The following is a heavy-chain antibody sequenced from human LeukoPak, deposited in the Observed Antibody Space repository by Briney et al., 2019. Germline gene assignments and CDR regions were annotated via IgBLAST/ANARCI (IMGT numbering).Heavy chain of an antibody. CDR2: IYYSGST. V-gene: IGHV4-31*03. J-gene: IGHJ4*02. D-gene: IGHD3-3*01. CDR1: GGSISSSGYY. Sequence: SETLSLTCTVSGGSISSSGYYWSWIRQHPGKGLEWIGYIYYSGSTYYNPSLKSRVTISVDTSKNQFSLKLSSVTAADTAVYYCARDWVGDFWSGYHDYWGQGTLVTVSS. CDR3: ARDWVGDFWSGYHDY.